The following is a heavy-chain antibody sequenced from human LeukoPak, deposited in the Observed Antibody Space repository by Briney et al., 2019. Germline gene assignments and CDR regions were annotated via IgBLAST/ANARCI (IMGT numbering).Heavy chain of an antibody. CDR2: INPNSGGT. CDR1: GYTFTDYY. J-gene: IGHJ2*01. Sequence: ASVKVSCKASGYTFTDYYIHWVRQAPGQGLEWVGWINPNSGGTNYAQKFQGRVTMTRDTSISTAYMKLSRLRPDDTAVYYCSRPRDEGGLYWNFDLWGRGTLVTVSS. V-gene: IGHV1-2*02. D-gene: IGHD2-15*01. CDR3: SRPRDEGGLYWNFDL.